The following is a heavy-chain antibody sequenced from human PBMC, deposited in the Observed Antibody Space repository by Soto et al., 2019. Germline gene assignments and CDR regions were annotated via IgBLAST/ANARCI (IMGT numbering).Heavy chain of an antibody. D-gene: IGHD6-13*01. Sequence: QVQLQQWGAGLLKPSETLSLTCAVYGGSFSGYYWSWIRQPPGKGLEWIGEINHSGSTNYNPSLKSRVTISVDTSKNQFSLKLSSLRSEDTAVYYCARGEGVSGGLRADYWGQGTLVTVSS. CDR2: INHSGST. CDR1: GGSFSGYY. CDR3: ARGEGVSGGLRADY. V-gene: IGHV4-34*01. J-gene: IGHJ4*02.